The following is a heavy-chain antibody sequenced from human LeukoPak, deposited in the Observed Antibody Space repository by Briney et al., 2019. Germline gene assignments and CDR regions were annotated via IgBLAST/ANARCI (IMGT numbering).Heavy chain of an antibody. V-gene: IGHV4-39*07. J-gene: IGHJ5*02. Sequence: SETLSLTCTVSGGSISSSSYYWGWIRQPPGKGLEWIGSIYYSGSTYYNPSLKSRVTISVDTSKNQFSLKLSSVTAADTAVYYCARGVYYYGSGSYNNWFDPWGQGTLVTVSS. CDR3: ARGVYYYGSGSYNNWFDP. D-gene: IGHD3-10*01. CDR1: GGSISSSSYY. CDR2: IYYSGST.